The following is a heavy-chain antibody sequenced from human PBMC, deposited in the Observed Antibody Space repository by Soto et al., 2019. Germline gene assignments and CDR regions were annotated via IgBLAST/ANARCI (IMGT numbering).Heavy chain of an antibody. CDR1: GYSFTSYW. CDR2: IYPGDSDT. Sequence: GESLKISCKGSGYSFTSYWIGWVRQMPGKGLEWMGIIYPGDSDTRYSPSFQGQVTISADKSISTAYLQWSSLKASDTAMYYCARVMKAARPYYCFDYWGQGTLVTVSS. CDR3: ARVMKAARPYYCFDY. V-gene: IGHV5-51*01. D-gene: IGHD6-6*01. J-gene: IGHJ4*02.